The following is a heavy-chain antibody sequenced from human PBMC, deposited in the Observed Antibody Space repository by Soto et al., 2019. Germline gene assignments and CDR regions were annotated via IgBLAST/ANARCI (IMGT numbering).Heavy chain of an antibody. Sequence: GGSLRLSCAASGFTFSSYAMSWVRQAPGKGLEWVSAISGSGGSTYYADSVKGRFTISRDNSKNTLYLQMNSLRAEDTAVYYCAKDTVQIAATLWDWFDPWGQGTLVTVSS. CDR1: GFTFSSYA. CDR2: ISGSGGST. D-gene: IGHD2-15*01. J-gene: IGHJ5*02. CDR3: AKDTVQIAATLWDWFDP. V-gene: IGHV3-23*01.